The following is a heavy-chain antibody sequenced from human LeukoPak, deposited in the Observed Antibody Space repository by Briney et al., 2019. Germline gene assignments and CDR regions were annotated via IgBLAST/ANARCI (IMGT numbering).Heavy chain of an antibody. CDR1: GYTFTSYG. J-gene: IGHJ6*03. V-gene: IGHV1-8*02. CDR3: ARVDRWSYYYYMDV. CDR2: MNPNSGNT. D-gene: IGHD2-15*01. Sequence: ASVKVSCKASGYTFTSYGISWVRQATGQGLEWMGWMNPNSGNTGYAQKFQGRVTMTRNTSISTAYMELSSLRSEDTAVYYCARVDRWSYYYYMDVWGKGTTVTVSS.